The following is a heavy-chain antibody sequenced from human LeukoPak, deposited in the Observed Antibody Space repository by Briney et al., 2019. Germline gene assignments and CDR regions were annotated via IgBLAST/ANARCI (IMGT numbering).Heavy chain of an antibody. V-gene: IGHV3-74*01. CDR2: INSDGSAT. Sequence: GGSLRLSCAASGFTFGSPWVHWVRQAPGKGLAWVSRINSDGSATAYADSVKGRFTISRDNAENTLYLQMNSLRAEDTAVYYCARGTAGYHSSYFDYWGQGTLVTVSS. CDR1: GFTFGSPW. D-gene: IGHD3-16*02. CDR3: ARGTAGYHSSYFDY. J-gene: IGHJ4*02.